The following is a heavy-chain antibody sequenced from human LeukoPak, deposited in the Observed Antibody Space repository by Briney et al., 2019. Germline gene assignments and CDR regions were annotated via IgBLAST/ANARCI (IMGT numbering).Heavy chain of an antibody. Sequence: ASVKVSCKASGYTFTSYDINWVRQATGQGLEWMGWMNPNSGNTGYAQKFQGRVTMTRNTSISTAYMELSSLRSEDTAVYYCARGRIAARPGGYNWFDPWGRGTLVTVSS. J-gene: IGHJ5*02. CDR2: MNPNSGNT. D-gene: IGHD6-6*01. CDR1: GYTFTSYD. V-gene: IGHV1-8*01. CDR3: ARGRIAARPGGYNWFDP.